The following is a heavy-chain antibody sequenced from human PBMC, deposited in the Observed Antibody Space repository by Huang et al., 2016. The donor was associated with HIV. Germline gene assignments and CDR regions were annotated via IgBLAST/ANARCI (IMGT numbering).Heavy chain of an antibody. D-gene: IGHD2-15*01. J-gene: IGHJ2*01. CDR1: GGSISSHH. CDR2: MFYSGST. V-gene: IGHV4-59*11. Sequence: QVLVQESGPGLAKPSETLSLPCTVSGGSISSHHWSWIRQAPGKGLEWIGTMFYSGSTKTNPSRKSRVTISVDTSKNQISLRLASVTAADSAVYFCARVARGPNWYFDLWGRGTLVTVSS. CDR3: ARVARGPNWYFDL.